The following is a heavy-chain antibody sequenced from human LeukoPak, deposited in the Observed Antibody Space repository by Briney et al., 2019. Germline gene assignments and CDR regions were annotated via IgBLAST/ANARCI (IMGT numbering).Heavy chain of an antibody. V-gene: IGHV4-34*01. D-gene: IGHD1-7*01. CDR2: INHSGST. CDR3: ARGKRTTLYYFDY. Sequence: SETLSLTCAVYGGSFSGYYWSWIRQPPGKGLEWIGEINHSGSTNYNPSLKSRVTISVDTSKNQFSLKLSSVTAADTAVYYCARGKRTTLYYFDYWGQGTLVTVSS. CDR1: GGSFSGYY. J-gene: IGHJ4*02.